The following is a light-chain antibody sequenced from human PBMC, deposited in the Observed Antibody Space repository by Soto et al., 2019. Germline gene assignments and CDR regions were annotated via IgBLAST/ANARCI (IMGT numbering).Light chain of an antibody. CDR1: QSFSTW. CDR3: QQYYTYSLT. CDR2: DAS. J-gene: IGKJ4*01. V-gene: IGKV1-5*01. Sequence: DIQMTQSPSTLSASVGDRVTITCRASQSFSTWLAWYQQKPGKAPKLLIYDASSLESGVPSRFSGSGSGTEFTLTISSLQPDDFATDYCQQYYTYSLTFGGGTKVDIK.